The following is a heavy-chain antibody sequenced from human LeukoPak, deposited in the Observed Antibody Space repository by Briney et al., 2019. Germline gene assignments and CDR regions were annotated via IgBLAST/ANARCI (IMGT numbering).Heavy chain of an antibody. CDR2: ISGSSSYI. CDR3: ARAGTDNHFDY. Sequence: PGGSLRLSCVASGLTFSPYSMNWVRQAPGKGLEWVSCISGSSSYIYYGDSVKGRFTISRDNAKNSLFLQINSLRVEDTAVYYCARAGTDNHFDYWGQGTLVTVSS. V-gene: IGHV3-21*01. D-gene: IGHD5-24*01. J-gene: IGHJ4*02. CDR1: GLTFSPYS.